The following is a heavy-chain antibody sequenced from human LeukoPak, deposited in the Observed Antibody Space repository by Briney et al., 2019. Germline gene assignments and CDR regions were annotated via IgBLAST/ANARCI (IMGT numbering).Heavy chain of an antibody. CDR1: GFTFSSYG. D-gene: IGHD6-6*01. CDR3: ARERRSSSGFGFDP. CDR2: IWYDGSNK. J-gene: IGHJ5*02. V-gene: IGHV3-33*01. Sequence: GGALRLSCAASGFTFSSYGMHWVRQAPGKGLGWVAVIWYDGSNKYYADSVKGRFTISRDNSKNTLYLQMNSLRAEDTAVYYCARERRSSSGFGFDPWGQGTLVTVSS.